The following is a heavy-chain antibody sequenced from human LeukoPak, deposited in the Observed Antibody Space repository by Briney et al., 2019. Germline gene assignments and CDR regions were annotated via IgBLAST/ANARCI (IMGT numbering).Heavy chain of an antibody. CDR1: GGSISSYY. Sequence: SETLSLTCTVSGGSISSYYWSWIRQPPGKGLEWIGYIYYSGGTNYNPSLKSRVTISVDTSKNQFSLKLSSVTAADTAVYYCARSACSGGSCFFDYWGQGTLVTVSS. CDR3: ARSACSGGSCFFDY. CDR2: IYYSGGT. V-gene: IGHV4-59*08. D-gene: IGHD2-15*01. J-gene: IGHJ4*02.